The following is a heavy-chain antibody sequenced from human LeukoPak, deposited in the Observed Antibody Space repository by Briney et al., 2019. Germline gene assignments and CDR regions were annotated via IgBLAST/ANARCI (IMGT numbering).Heavy chain of an antibody. CDR2: IKSKTDGGTT. D-gene: IGHD4/OR15-4a*01. CDR1: GFTVSSNY. V-gene: IGHV3-15*01. CDR3: TTSPLYGGFDY. J-gene: IGHJ4*02. Sequence: GGSLRLSCAASGFTVSSNYMSWVRQAPGKGLEWVGRIKSKTDGGTTDYAAPVKGRFTISRDDSKTTLYLQMNSLKTEDTAVYYCTTSPLYGGFDYWGQGTLVTVSS.